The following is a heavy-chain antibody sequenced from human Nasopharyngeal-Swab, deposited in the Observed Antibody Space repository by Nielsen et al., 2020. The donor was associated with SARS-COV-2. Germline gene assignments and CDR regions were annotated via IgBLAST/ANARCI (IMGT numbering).Heavy chain of an antibody. V-gene: IGHV3-74*01. D-gene: IGHD4-23*01. J-gene: IGHJ6*03. Sequence: GESLKISCAASGFTFSSYWMHWVRQAPGKGLVWVSRIYTDGGSTNYADSVKGRFTISRDNAKNTVYLQMNSLRAEDTAVYYCARGGYGNYYYYYYYMDVWGKGTTVTVSS. CDR1: GFTFSSYW. CDR3: ARGGYGNYYYYYYYMDV. CDR2: IYTDGGST.